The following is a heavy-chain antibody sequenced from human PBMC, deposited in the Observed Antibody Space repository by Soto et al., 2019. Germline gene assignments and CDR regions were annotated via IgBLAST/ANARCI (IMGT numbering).Heavy chain of an antibody. J-gene: IGHJ3*02. D-gene: IGHD2-2*01. Sequence: QVQLVQSGAEVKKPGSSVKVSCKASGGTSSSYTISWVRQAPGQGLEWMGRIIPILGIANYAQKFQGRVTITADKSTSTAYMELSSLRSEDTAVYYCARFAYCSSTSCLRINDAFDIWGQGTMVTVSS. CDR3: ARFAYCSSTSCLRINDAFDI. V-gene: IGHV1-69*02. CDR2: IIPILGIA. CDR1: GGTSSSYT.